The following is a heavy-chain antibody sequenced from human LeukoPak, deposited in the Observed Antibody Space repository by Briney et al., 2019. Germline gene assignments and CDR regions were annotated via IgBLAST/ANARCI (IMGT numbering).Heavy chain of an antibody. CDR1: GFPFSGYW. D-gene: IGHD1-26*01. V-gene: IGHV3-74*03. J-gene: IGHJ4*02. Sequence: GGSLRLSCTASGFPFSGYWMNWVRQAPGKGLVWVSRIGSDGGSTTYADSVKGRFTISRDNAKNTLYLQMTSLRAEDTAVYYCARGGSGNFYYWGQGTLVTVSS. CDR2: IGSDGGST. CDR3: ARGGSGNFYY.